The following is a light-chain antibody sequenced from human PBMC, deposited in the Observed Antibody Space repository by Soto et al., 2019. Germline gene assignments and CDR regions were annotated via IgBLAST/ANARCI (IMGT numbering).Light chain of an antibody. Sequence: DIVMTQSPDSLAVSLGERATLNCKSSQSVLYSSNNKNYLAWYQQKPPQPPKLLIYWASTRESGVPDRFSGSGSGTDFTLTISSLQAEDVEVYYCQQNYYNIPFTFGPGTKVDIK. J-gene: IGKJ3*01. CDR2: WAS. CDR1: QSVLYSSNNKNY. V-gene: IGKV4-1*01. CDR3: QQNYYNIPFT.